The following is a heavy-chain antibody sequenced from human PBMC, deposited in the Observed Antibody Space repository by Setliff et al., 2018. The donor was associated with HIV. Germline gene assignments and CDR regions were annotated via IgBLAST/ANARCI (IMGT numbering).Heavy chain of an antibody. J-gene: IGHJ4*02. CDR2: IYYSGST. D-gene: IGHD3-9*01. Sequence: SETLSLTCTVSGDSISSYYWTWIRQPPGKGLDWLGNIYYSGSTNFNPSLKGRVTISLEPSKNKFSLKLNSVTAADTAIYYCARGNPDYDILTGYWSHFFDYWGQGTPVTVSS. V-gene: IGHV4-59*01. CDR1: GDSISSYY. CDR3: ARGNPDYDILTGYWSHFFDY.